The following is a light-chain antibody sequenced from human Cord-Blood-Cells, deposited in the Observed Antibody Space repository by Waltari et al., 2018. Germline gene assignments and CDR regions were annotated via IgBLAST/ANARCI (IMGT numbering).Light chain of an antibody. J-gene: IGKJ5*01. Sequence: EIVLTQSPATLSLSPGERATLSCRASQSVSSYLAWYHQKPGKAPRLLIYDASNRATGIPARFSGSGSGTDFTLTISSLEPEDFAVYYCQQRSNWPPITFGQGTRLEIK. CDR1: QSVSSY. CDR3: QQRSNWPPIT. V-gene: IGKV3-11*01. CDR2: DAS.